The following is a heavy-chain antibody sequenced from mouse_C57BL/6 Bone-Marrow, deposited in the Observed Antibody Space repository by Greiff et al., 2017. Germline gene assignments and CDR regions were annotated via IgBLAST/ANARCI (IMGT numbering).Heavy chain of an antibody. V-gene: IGHV5-4*01. J-gene: IGHJ4*01. CDR2: ISDGGSYT. CDR1: GFTFSSYA. CDR3: ARPGYSFYAMDY. Sequence: EVQLVESGGGLVKPGGSLKLSCAASGFTFSSYAMSWVRQTPEKRLEWVATISDGGSYTYYPDNVKGRFTISRDNAKNNLYLQISQLKSEDTAMYYLARPGYSFYAMDYWGQGTSVTVSS. D-gene: IGHD2-12*01.